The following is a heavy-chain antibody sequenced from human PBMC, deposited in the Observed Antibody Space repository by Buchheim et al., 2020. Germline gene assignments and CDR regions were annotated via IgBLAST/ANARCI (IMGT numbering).Heavy chain of an antibody. CDR1: GGSMSSYY. V-gene: IGHV4-59*01. Sequence: QVQVQESGPGLVKPSETLSLTCTVSGGSMSSYYWSWIRQPPGKGLEWIGYFYYSGSTNYNPSLKSRVTITRATSKNTFSLSVRSVTAADTAVYFCARGSYSGSYYFDYWGQGTL. D-gene: IGHD1-26*01. CDR2: FYYSGST. CDR3: ARGSYSGSYYFDY. J-gene: IGHJ4*02.